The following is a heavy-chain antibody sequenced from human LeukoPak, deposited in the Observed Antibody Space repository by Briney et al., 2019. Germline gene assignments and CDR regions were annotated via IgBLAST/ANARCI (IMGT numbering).Heavy chain of an antibody. CDR1: GGSISSGGYY. CDR2: IYYSGST. V-gene: IGHV4-31*03. D-gene: IGHD6-19*01. Sequence: SETLSLTCTVSGGSISSGGYYWSWIRQHPGKGLEWIGYIYYSGSTYYNPSLKSRVTISVDTSKNQFSPKLSSVTAADTAVYYCARDAVAGTSYYYYYYGMDVWGQGTTVTVSS. CDR3: ARDAVAGTSYYYYYYGMDV. J-gene: IGHJ6*02.